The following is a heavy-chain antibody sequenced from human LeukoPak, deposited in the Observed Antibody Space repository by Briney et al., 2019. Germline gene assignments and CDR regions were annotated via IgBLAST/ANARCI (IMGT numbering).Heavy chain of an antibody. CDR3: AALTRGGLARFAY. V-gene: IGHV4-59*08. CDR1: GGSFKSYY. CDR2: IYYSGST. Sequence: PSETPSLTCTVSGGSFKSYYWSWIRQPPGKGLEWIGYIYYSGSTNYNPSLKSRLTISVDTSKNQFSLKLSSVTAADTAVYYCAALTRGGLARFAYWGQGALVTVSS. D-gene: IGHD3/OR15-3a*01. J-gene: IGHJ4*02.